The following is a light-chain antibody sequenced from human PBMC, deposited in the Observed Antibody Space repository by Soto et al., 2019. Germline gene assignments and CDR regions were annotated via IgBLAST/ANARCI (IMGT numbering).Light chain of an antibody. CDR3: SSYTSSSTLDV. J-gene: IGLJ1*01. CDR1: SSDVGGYNS. Sequence: QSALTQPASVSGSPGQSMTISCTGTSSDVGGYNSVSWYQQHPGKAPKLMIYDVSKRPSGVSNRFSGSKSGNTASLTISGLQAEDEADYYCSSYTSSSTLDVFGAGTKVTVL. V-gene: IGLV2-14*01. CDR2: DVS.